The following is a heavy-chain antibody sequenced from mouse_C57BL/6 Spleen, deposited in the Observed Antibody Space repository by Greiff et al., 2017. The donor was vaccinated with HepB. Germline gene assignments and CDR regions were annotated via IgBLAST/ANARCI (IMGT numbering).Heavy chain of an antibody. CDR2: INPNNGGT. V-gene: IGHV1-18*01. Sequence: VQLQQSGPELVKPGASVKIPCKASGYTFTDYNMDWVKQSHGKSLEWIGDINPNNGGTIYNQKFKGKATLTVDKSSSTAYMELRSLTSEDTAVYYCARWLYSNYGGFAYWGQGTLVTVSA. CDR1: GYTFTDYN. CDR3: ARWLYSNYGGFAY. J-gene: IGHJ3*01. D-gene: IGHD2-5*01.